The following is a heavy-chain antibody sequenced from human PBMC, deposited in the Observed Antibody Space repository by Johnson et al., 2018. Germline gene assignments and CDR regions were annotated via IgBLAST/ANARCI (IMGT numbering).Heavy chain of an antibody. J-gene: IGHJ4*02. D-gene: IGHD3-22*01. CDR1: GFTFSDYS. CDR2: ISSSSAYI. CDR3: ARSYYDSSDQLSYFDY. Sequence: EVQLVESGGTLIQPGGSLRLSCEVFGFTFSDYSVNWVRQAPGKGLEWVSSISSSSAYIYYAESVEGRFTTSRDNAKNSLYLQMNSLRVEDTAVYFCARSYYDSSDQLSYFDYWGQGTLVSVSS. V-gene: IGHV3-21*06.